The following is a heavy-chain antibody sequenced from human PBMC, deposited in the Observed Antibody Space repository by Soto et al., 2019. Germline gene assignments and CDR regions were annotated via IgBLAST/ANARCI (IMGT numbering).Heavy chain of an antibody. J-gene: IGHJ4*02. CDR2: ISGSGDKT. V-gene: IGHV3-23*01. CDR3: AKDGKIAAAGTWVKYFDY. CDR1: GFAFSSYA. D-gene: IGHD6-13*01. Sequence: GGSLRLSCAASGFAFSSYAMSWVRQAPGKGLEWVSAISGSGDKTYYADSVKGRFTISRDNSKNTLYLQMNSLRAEDTAVYYCAKDGKIAAAGTWVKYFDYWGQGTLVTVSS.